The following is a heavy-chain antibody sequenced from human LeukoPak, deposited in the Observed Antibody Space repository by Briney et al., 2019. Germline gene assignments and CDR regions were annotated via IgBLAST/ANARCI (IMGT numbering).Heavy chain of an antibody. D-gene: IGHD6-19*01. Sequence: SETLSLTCAVYGGSFSGYYWSWIRQPPGKGLEWIGEINHSGSTNYNPSLKSRVTISVDTSKNQFSLMLSSVTAADTAVYYCASLNSGWYHDYWGQGTLVTVSS. J-gene: IGHJ4*02. CDR3: ASLNSGWYHDY. V-gene: IGHV4-34*01. CDR1: GGSFSGYY. CDR2: INHSGST.